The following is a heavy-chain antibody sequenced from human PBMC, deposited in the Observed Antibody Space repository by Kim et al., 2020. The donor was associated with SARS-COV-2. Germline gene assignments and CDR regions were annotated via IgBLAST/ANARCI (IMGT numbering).Heavy chain of an antibody. CDR1: GFTFSSYG. CDR3: AKGGLWFGEFLFDY. D-gene: IGHD3-10*01. Sequence: GGSLRLSCVASGFTFSSYGMHWVRQAPGKGLEWVAVISYDGSNKYYADSVKGRFTISRDNSKNTLYLQMNSLRAEDTAVYYCAKGGLWFGEFLFDYWGQG. V-gene: IGHV3-30*18. CDR2: ISYDGSNK. J-gene: IGHJ4*02.